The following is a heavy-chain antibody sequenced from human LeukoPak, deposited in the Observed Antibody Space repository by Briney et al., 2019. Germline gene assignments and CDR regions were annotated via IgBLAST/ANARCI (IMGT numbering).Heavy chain of an antibody. Sequence: PSETLSLTCTVSGGSISSYYWSWIRQPAGKGLEWIGRIYTSGSTNYNPSLKSRVTMSVDTSKNQFSLKLSSVTAADTAVYYCARVGKEYYGSGSYYNDEDYFDYWGQGTLVTVSS. CDR2: IYTSGST. CDR3: ARVGKEYYGSGSYYNDEDYFDY. D-gene: IGHD3-10*01. V-gene: IGHV4-4*07. CDR1: GGSISSYY. J-gene: IGHJ4*02.